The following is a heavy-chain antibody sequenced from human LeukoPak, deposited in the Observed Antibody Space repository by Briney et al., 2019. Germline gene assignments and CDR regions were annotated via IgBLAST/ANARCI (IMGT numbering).Heavy chain of an antibody. D-gene: IGHD5-18*01. Sequence: PSQTLSLTCTVSGGSISSGGYYWSWIRQHPGKGLEWIGYNYYSGNTYYNPSLKSRVIISVDTSKNQFSLKLNSATAADTAVYYCARAGGRGFGYGRLDSWGQGTLVTVSS. J-gene: IGHJ4*02. CDR3: ARAGGRGFGYGRLDS. CDR2: NYYSGNT. V-gene: IGHV4-31*03. CDR1: GGSISSGGYY.